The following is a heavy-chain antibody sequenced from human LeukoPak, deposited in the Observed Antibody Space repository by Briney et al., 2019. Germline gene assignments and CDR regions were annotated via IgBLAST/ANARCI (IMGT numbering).Heavy chain of an antibody. J-gene: IGHJ4*02. Sequence: SETLSLTCTVSGGSVSSGSYYWSWIRQPPGKGLEWIGYIYYSGSTNYNPSLKSRVTISVDTSKNQFSLKLSSVTAADTAVYYCASTVGATTVDYWGQGTLVTVSS. CDR1: GGSVSSGSYY. CDR2: IYYSGST. D-gene: IGHD1-26*01. V-gene: IGHV4-61*01. CDR3: ASTVGATTVDY.